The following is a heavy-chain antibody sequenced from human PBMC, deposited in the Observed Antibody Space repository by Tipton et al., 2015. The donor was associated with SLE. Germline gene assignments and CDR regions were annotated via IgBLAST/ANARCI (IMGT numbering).Heavy chain of an antibody. CDR1: GFTFDDYA. J-gene: IGHJ3*02. V-gene: IGHV3-9*01. CDR2: ISWNSGSI. D-gene: IGHD1-26*01. CDR3: ARGVTVGATTPDAFDI. Sequence: SLRLSCAASGFTFDDYAMHWVRQAPGKGLEWVSGISWNSGSIGYADSVKGRFTISRDNAKNSLYLQMNSLRAEDTAVYYCARGVTVGATTPDAFDIWGQGTMVTVSS.